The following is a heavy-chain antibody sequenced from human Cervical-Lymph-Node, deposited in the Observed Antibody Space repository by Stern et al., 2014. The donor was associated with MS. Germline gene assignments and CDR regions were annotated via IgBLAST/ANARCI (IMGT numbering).Heavy chain of an antibody. CDR2: VNPTDGRA. V-gene: IGHV1-46*03. J-gene: IGHJ1*01. CDR3: ANPLPYAN. D-gene: IGHD4-17*01. CDR1: GYTFASYP. Sequence: VQLVESGAEVKKPGASVKVSCKASGYTFASYPIHWLRQAPGQGPVWMGIVNPTDGRATYAPTFQGSITMTTETSTKTDSMDLSSLKAEDTAMYFCANPLPYANWGQGTRVTVSS.